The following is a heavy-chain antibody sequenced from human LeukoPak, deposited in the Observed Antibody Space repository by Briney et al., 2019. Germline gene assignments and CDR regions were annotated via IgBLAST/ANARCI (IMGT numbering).Heavy chain of an antibody. CDR2: INPNSGGT. J-gene: IGHJ4*02. Sequence: ASVMVSCKASGYTFSGYYMHWVRQAPGQGLEWMGWINPNSGGTNYAQKFQGRVTMTRDTSISTAYMELSRLRSDDTAVYYCATQYGSGSLFDYWGQGTLVTVSS. CDR3: ATQYGSGSLFDY. CDR1: GYTFSGYY. V-gene: IGHV1-2*02. D-gene: IGHD3-10*01.